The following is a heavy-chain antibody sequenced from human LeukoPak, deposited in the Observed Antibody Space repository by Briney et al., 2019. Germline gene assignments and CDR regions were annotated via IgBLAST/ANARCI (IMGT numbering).Heavy chain of an antibody. Sequence: SETLSLTCAVFGYSISTGYYWGWIRQPPGKGLEWIGSIYHSGTTYYNPSLKSRVTISVDTSKNQFSLKLSSVTAADTAVYSCASGTPTVVTPPYFDYWGQGTLVTVSS. D-gene: IGHD4-23*01. J-gene: IGHJ4*02. CDR1: GYSISTGYY. V-gene: IGHV4-38-2*01. CDR3: ASGTPTVVTPPYFDY. CDR2: IYHSGTT.